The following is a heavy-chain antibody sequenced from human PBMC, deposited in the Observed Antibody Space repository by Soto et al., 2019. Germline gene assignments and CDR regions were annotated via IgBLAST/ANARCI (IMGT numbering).Heavy chain of an antibody. CDR3: ARGDIVVVVAAHGPTDNWFDP. Sequence: QVQLVQSGAEVKKPGASVKVSCKASGYTFTGYYMHWVRQAPGQGLEWMGWINPNSGGTNYAQKFQGWVTMTRDTSIRTAYMELSRLRSDDTAVYYCARGDIVVVVAAHGPTDNWFDPWGQGTLVTVSS. J-gene: IGHJ5*02. V-gene: IGHV1-2*04. CDR1: GYTFTGYY. D-gene: IGHD2-15*01. CDR2: INPNSGGT.